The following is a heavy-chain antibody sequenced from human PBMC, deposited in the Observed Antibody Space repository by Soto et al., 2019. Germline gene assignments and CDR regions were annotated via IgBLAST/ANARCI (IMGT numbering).Heavy chain of an antibody. CDR1: GFTFSSYS. V-gene: IGHV3-48*02. CDR3: ARDTAPQTTVTPYGFDY. Sequence: EVQLVESGGGLVQPGGSLRLSCAASGFTFSSYSMNWVRQAPGKGLEWVSYISSSSSTIYYADSVKGRFTISRDNAKNSLYLQMNSLRDEDTAVYYCARDTAPQTTVTPYGFDYWGQGTLVTVSS. D-gene: IGHD4-17*01. J-gene: IGHJ4*02. CDR2: ISSSSSTI.